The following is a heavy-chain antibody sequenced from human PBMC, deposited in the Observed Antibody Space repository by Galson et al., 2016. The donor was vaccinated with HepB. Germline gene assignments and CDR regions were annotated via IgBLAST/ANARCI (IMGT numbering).Heavy chain of an antibody. CDR3: ATTRGSSDRYDP. V-gene: IGHV5-10-1*01. CDR2: IDPSDSYP. J-gene: IGHJ5*02. Sequence: QSGAEVKKPGESLRISCKGSGYSFTTYWIIWVRQRPGKGLEWMGRIDPSDSYPSYSPSFQGHVTFSVDESISTAYLQWSSLEASDTAMYYCATTRGSSDRYDPWGQGTLVTVSS. CDR1: GYSFTTYW. D-gene: IGHD6-6*01.